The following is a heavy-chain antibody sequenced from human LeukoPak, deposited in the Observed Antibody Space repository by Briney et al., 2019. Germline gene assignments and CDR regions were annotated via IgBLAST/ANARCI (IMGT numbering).Heavy chain of an antibody. V-gene: IGHV1-2*02. D-gene: IGHD6-6*01. J-gene: IGHJ3*01. CDR2: INPHTGST. CDR3: ARGPTSAPSCCFDL. Sequence: GASVKVSCKASGYIFTGRTMHWMRQAPGQGLEWMGWINPHTGSTNYAQKFQGRVTLTVDTSISTASMELKTLKSDDTAVYYCARGPTSAPSCCFDLWGQGTMVAVSS. CDR1: GYIFTGRT.